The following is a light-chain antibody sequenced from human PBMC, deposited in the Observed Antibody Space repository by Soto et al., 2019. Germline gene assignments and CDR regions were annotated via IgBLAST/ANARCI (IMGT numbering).Light chain of an antibody. V-gene: IGKV1-6*01. CDR1: QYIRKD. CDR2: CAS. Sequence: AIQMTQSPSSLSASVGDRVTITWRASQYIRKDLAWYQQKPGKAPQILIYCASTLQTAVASSFSGSGSATDFTLTISSLQPEDSAAYYCLHDYDYRCTFGQGTKVAIK. CDR3: LHDYDYRCT. J-gene: IGKJ2*02.